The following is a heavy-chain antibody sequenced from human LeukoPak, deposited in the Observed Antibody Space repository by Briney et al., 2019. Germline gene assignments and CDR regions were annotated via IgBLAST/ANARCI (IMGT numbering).Heavy chain of an antibody. V-gene: IGHV1-2*02. D-gene: IGHD6-19*01. Sequence: GASVKVSCKASGYTFTGYYMHWVRQAPGQGLEWMGWTNPNSGGTNYAQKFQGRVTMTRDTSISTAYTELSRLRSDDTAVYYCARSVYSSGWLDFDYWGQGTLVTVSS. CDR2: TNPNSGGT. J-gene: IGHJ4*02. CDR1: GYTFTGYY. CDR3: ARSVYSSGWLDFDY.